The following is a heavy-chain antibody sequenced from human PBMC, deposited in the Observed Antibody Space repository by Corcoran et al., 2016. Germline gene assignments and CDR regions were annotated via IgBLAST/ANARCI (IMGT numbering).Heavy chain of an antibody. CDR3: ARDRATVTTGDAFDI. Sequence: QVQLQESGPGLVKPSETLSLTCTVSGGSIRSYYWSWIRQPPGKGLEWIGYIYYSGSTNYNPSLKSRVTISVDTSKNQFSLKLSPVTAADPAVYYCARDRATVTTGDAFDIWGQGTMVTVSS. CDR1: GGSIRSYY. V-gene: IGHV4-59*01. D-gene: IGHD4-17*01. J-gene: IGHJ3*02. CDR2: IYYSGST.